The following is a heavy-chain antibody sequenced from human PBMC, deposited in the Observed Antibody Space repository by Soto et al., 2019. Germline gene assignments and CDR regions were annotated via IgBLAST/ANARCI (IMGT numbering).Heavy chain of an antibody. J-gene: IGHJ6*02. D-gene: IGHD2-2*02. CDR1: GYTFTSYG. Sequence: QVQLVQSGAEVKKPGASVKVSCKASGYTFTSYGISWVRQAPGQGLEWMGWISAYNGNTNYAQKLQGRVTMNTDTSTSTAYMELRSLRSDDTAVYYCARAAVPYCSSTSCYTGFYGMDVWGQGTTVTVSS. CDR3: ARAAVPYCSSTSCYTGFYGMDV. CDR2: ISAYNGNT. V-gene: IGHV1-18*04.